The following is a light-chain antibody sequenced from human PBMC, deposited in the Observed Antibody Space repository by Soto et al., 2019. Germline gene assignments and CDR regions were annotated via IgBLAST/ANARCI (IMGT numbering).Light chain of an antibody. J-gene: IGKJ5*01. Sequence: DIQMTQSPSSLSASVGDRVTITCRASQSISSYLNWYQQKPGKAPKLLIYAASSLQSGVPSRFSGSGSGTEFTLTISCLHSEDFATYYCQQYYSYPITFGQGTRLEIK. CDR3: QQYYSYPIT. V-gene: IGKV1-39*01. CDR2: AAS. CDR1: QSISSY.